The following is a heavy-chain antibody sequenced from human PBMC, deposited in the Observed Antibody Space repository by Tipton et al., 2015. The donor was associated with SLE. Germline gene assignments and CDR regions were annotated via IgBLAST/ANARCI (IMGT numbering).Heavy chain of an antibody. CDR1: GISISTHY. V-gene: IGHV4-59*11. D-gene: IGHD1-7*01. CDR3: ANQNWNYYF. Sequence: TLSLTCKVSGISISTHYWSWIRQPPGKGLERIGQMHNSGDSTYNPSLKSRVTMSVDTSKNHFSLKLTSVPAADTAVYYCANQNWNYYFWGQGNLVTVSS. J-gene: IGHJ4*02. CDR2: MHNSGDS.